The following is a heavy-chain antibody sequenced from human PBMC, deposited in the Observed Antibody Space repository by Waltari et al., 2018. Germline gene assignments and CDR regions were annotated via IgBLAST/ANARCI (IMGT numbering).Heavy chain of an antibody. CDR3: ARDHNFMTTVTQNWFDP. CDR2: IYHSGST. CDR1: GYSISSGYY. Sequence: QVQLQESGPGLVKPSETLSLTCAVSGYSISSGYYWGWFRQPPGKGLEWMGSIYHSGSTYYNPSLKSRVTISVDTSKNQFSLKLSSVTATDTAVYYCARDHNFMTTVTQNWFDPWGQGTLVTVSS. V-gene: IGHV4-38-2*02. D-gene: IGHD4-4*01. J-gene: IGHJ5*02.